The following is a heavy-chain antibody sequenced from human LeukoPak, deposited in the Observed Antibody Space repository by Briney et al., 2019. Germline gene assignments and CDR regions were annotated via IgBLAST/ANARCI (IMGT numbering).Heavy chain of an antibody. Sequence: GGALRLSCAASGFTFSSYSMNWVRQAPGEGLEWVSSISSSSSYIYYADSVKGRFTISRDNAKNSLYLQMNRLGAEDTAVYYCARDFGSGYYLAFDYWGQGTLVTVSS. CDR1: GFTFSSYS. J-gene: IGHJ4*02. V-gene: IGHV3-21*01. CDR2: ISSSSSYI. D-gene: IGHD3-22*01. CDR3: ARDFGSGYYLAFDY.